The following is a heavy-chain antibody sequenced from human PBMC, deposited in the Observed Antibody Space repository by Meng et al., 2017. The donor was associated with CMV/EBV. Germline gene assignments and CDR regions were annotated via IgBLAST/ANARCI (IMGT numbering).Heavy chain of an antibody. CDR3: ARRSTDILTGYEYYFDY. Sequence: SETLSLTCTVSGGSISSYYWSWIRQPPGKGLEWIGYIYYSGSTNYNPSLKSRVTISVDTSKNQFSLKLSSVTAADTAVYYCARRSTDILTGYEYYFDYWGQGTLVTSPQ. CDR1: GGSISSYY. V-gene: IGHV4-59*01. CDR2: IYYSGST. J-gene: IGHJ4*02. D-gene: IGHD3-9*01.